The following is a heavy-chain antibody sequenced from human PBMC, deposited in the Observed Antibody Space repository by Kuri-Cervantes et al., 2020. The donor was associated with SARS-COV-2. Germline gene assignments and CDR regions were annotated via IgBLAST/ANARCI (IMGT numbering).Heavy chain of an antibody. D-gene: IGHD1-26*01. CDR1: GGSISSYY. V-gene: IGHV4-59*01. J-gene: IGHJ5*02. CDR2: IYYSGST. CDR3: AREHIVGGSGGWFDP. Sequence: SETLSLTCTVSGGSISSYYWSWIRQPPGKGLEWIGYIYYSGSTNYIPSLKSRVTISVDTSKNQFSLKLSSVTAADTAVYYCAREHIVGGSGGWFDPWGQGTLVTVSS.